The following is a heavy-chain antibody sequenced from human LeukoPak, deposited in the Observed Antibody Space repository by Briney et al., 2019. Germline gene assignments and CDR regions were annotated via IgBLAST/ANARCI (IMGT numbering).Heavy chain of an antibody. V-gene: IGHV4-39*07. CDR3: ARVEYSSGWYENWFDP. CDR1: GGSISSSSYY. CDR2: IYYSGST. D-gene: IGHD6-19*01. Sequence: SETLSLTCTVSGGSISSSSYYWGWIRQPPGKGLEWLGSIYYSGSTYYNPSLKSRVTISVDTSKNQFSLKLSSVTAADTAVYYCARVEYSSGWYENWFDPWGQGTLVTVSS. J-gene: IGHJ5*02.